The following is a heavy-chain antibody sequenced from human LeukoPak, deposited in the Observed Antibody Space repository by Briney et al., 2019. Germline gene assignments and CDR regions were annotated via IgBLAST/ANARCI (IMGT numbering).Heavy chain of an antibody. CDR2: IIPIFGTA. CDR1: GGTFSSYA. D-gene: IGHD6-19*01. CDR3: TREPPQSSSGWYNWFDP. V-gene: IGHV1-69*05. Sequence: SVKVSCKASGGTFSSYAISWVRQAPGQGLEWMGGIIPIFGTANYAQKFQGRVTITTDESTSTAYMELSSLRSEDTAVYYCTREPPQSSSGWYNWFDPWGQGTLVTVSS. J-gene: IGHJ5*02.